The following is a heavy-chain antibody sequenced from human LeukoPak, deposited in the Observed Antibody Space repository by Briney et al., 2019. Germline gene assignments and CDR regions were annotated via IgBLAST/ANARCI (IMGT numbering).Heavy chain of an antibody. J-gene: IGHJ3*02. CDR1: GDSISLYY. Sequence: SETLSLTCSVSGDSISLYYWSWIRQPPGKGLEWIGYIDHTGSTNYNPSLNSRVTISRDTSKNHFSLKLSSVTAADTAVYYCARDKWEPRYAFDIWGQGTMVTVSS. CDR3: ARDKWEPRYAFDI. CDR2: IDHTGST. V-gene: IGHV4-59*12. D-gene: IGHD1-26*01.